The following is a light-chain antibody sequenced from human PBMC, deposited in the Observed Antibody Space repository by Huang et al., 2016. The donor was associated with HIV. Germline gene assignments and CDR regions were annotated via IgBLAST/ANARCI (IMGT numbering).Light chain of an antibody. CDR2: VAS. CDR1: HSIGTY. V-gene: IGKV1-39*01. J-gene: IGKJ4*01. CDR3: QQSYSALGLT. Sequence: DIQMTQSPSSLSASVGDRVTIACRASHSIGTYLNWYQQKRGKAPRLLIHVASSLQRGVPSRFSGSGSGTDFTLTISSLQPEDFATYYCQQSYSALGLTFGGGTKVEIK.